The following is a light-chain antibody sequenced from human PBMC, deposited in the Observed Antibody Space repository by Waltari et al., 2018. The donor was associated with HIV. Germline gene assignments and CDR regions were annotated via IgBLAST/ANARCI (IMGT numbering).Light chain of an antibody. CDR3: VLFVRSGRV. V-gene: IGLV8-61*01. CDR2: KTD. CDR1: LGSVSTGYY. J-gene: IGLJ2*01. Sequence: QTVVIQEPSLSVSPGKTITLTCGVHLGSVSTGYYPSWYHLTPGQAPRSPLCKTDGGASGGPDRFSGSIVGNKAALTITGAQADDDSVYDCVLFVRSGRVFGGGTKLTVL.